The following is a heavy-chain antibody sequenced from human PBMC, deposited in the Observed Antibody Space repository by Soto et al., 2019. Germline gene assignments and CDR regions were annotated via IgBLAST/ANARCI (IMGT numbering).Heavy chain of an antibody. D-gene: IGHD1-1*01. Sequence: QVQLQESGPGLVKPSGTLSLTCAVSGGSISSSNWWSWVRQPPGKGLEWIGEIYHSGSTNYNPSLKSRVAISVDQSRNQFSLKLSSVTAADTAVYYCARLESSAIRSDAFDIWGQGTMVTVSS. CDR3: ARLESSAIRSDAFDI. CDR2: IYHSGST. CDR1: GGSISSSNW. V-gene: IGHV4-4*02. J-gene: IGHJ3*02.